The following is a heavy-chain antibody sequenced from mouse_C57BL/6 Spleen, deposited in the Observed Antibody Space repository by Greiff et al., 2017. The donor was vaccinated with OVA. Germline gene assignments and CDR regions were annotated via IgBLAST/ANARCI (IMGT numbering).Heavy chain of an antibody. CDR2: IYPGSGNT. CDR1: GYTFTDYY. CDR3: ARLMDYGNVYYAMDY. J-gene: IGHJ4*01. Sequence: QVQLQQSGAELVRPGASVKLSCKASGYTFTDYYINWVKQRPGQGLEWIARIYPGSGNTYYNEKFKGKATLTAEKSSSTAYMQLSSLTSEDSAVYFCARLMDYGNVYYAMDYWGQGTSVTVSS. V-gene: IGHV1-76*01. D-gene: IGHD2-1*01.